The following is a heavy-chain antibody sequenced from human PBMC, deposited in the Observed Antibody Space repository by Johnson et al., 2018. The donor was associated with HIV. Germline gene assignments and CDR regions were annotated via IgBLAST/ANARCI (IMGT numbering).Heavy chain of an antibody. D-gene: IGHD4-17*01. V-gene: IGHV3-11*04. CDR3: ANMDYVDFLHDAFDI. CDR2: ISSGGSNI. Sequence: QVQLVESGGGLVQPGGSLRLSCAASGFTFSDYYMSWIRQAPGKGLEWVAYISSGGSNIYYADSVKGRFTISRDNSKNTLYLQMNSLRAEDTAVYYWANMDYVDFLHDAFDIWGQGTMVTVSS. J-gene: IGHJ3*02. CDR1: GFTFSDYY.